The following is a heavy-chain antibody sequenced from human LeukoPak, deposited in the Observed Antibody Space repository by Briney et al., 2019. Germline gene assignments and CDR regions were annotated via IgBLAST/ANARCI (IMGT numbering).Heavy chain of an antibody. V-gene: IGHV3-23*01. Sequence: GGSLRLSCAASGFTFRNYAMGWVRQAPGKGLEGVSVISATDGDNTYYGDSVKGRFSISRDNSNVTLHLQVNSLRARDTAVVYCAKFKGHYYYDSSCYCDNWGQGALVTVSS. CDR2: ISATDGDNT. D-gene: IGHD3-22*01. J-gene: IGHJ4*02. CDR1: GFTFRNYA. CDR3: AKFKGHYYYDSSCYCDN.